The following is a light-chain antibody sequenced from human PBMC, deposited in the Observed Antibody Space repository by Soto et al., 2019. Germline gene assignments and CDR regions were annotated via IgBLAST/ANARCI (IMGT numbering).Light chain of an antibody. V-gene: IGKV3-20*01. J-gene: IGKJ1*01. CDR1: QSVSNNY. CDR3: QQYGSSGT. CDR2: GAS. Sequence: EIGLTQSPGTLSLSPGERATLSCRASQSVSNNYLDWYQQKPGKAPRLLIYGASNRATGIPDRFSGSGSGTDFTLTISSLEPEDFAVDYGQQYGSSGTFGQGTKVESK.